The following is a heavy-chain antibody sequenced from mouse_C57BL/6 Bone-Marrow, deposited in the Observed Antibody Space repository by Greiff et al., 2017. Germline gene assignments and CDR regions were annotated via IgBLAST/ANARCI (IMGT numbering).Heavy chain of an antibody. V-gene: IGHV5-4*01. CDR3: ARERYYGSSSYYAMDY. CDR2: ISDGSSYT. J-gene: IGHJ4*01. Sequence: EVNLVESGGGLVKPGGSLKLSCAASGFTFSSYAMSWVRQTPEKRLEWVATISDGSSYTYYPDNVKGRFTLSRDNASNNLYMQMSHLKSEDTAMYYCARERYYGSSSYYAMDYWGQGTSVTVSS. CDR1: GFTFSSYA. D-gene: IGHD1-1*01.